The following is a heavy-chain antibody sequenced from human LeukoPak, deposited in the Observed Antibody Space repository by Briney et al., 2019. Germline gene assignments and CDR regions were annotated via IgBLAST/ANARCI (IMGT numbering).Heavy chain of an antibody. D-gene: IGHD4-17*01. J-gene: IGHJ4*02. CDR2: ISGSGGST. V-gene: IGHV3-23*01. CDR1: GFTFSSYA. CDR3: AKGANDYGDYVFDY. Sequence: PGGSLRLSCAASGFTFSSYAMSWVRQTPVKGLEWVSAISGSGGSTYYADSVKGRFTISRDNSKNTLYLQMNSLRAEDTVVYYCAKGANDYGDYVFDYWGQGTLVTVSS.